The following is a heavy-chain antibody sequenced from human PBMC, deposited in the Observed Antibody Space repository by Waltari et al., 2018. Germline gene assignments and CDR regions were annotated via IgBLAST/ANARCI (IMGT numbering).Heavy chain of an antibody. CDR2: INHSGST. CDR1: GGSFRGYY. Sequence: QVQLQQWGAGLLKPSETLSLTCAVYGGSFRGYYWSWIRPPPGKGLEWSGEINHSGSTNYNPSLKSRVTISVDTSKNQFSLKLSSVTAADTAVYYCARGGRIAPAGTFAFDIWGQGTMVTVSS. V-gene: IGHV4-34*01. CDR3: ARGGRIAPAGTFAFDI. D-gene: IGHD6-13*01. J-gene: IGHJ3*02.